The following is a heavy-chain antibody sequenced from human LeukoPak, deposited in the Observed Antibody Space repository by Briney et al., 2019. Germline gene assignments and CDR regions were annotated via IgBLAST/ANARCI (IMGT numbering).Heavy chain of an antibody. J-gene: IGHJ4*02. CDR1: GFTFSSYS. CDR2: ISSSSSYI. V-gene: IGHV3-21*01. Sequence: GGSLRLSCAASGFTFSSYSMNWVRQAPGKGLEWVSSISSSSSYIYYADSVKGRLTISRDNAKNSLYLQMNSLRAEDTAVYYCAKKGQADDNGKPDWGQGTLVTVSS. D-gene: IGHD1-1*01. CDR3: AKKGQADDNGKPD.